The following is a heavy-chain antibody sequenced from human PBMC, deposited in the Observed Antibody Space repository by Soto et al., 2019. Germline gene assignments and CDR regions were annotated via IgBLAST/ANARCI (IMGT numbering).Heavy chain of an antibody. CDR3: AGGGDLYCSSTSCLGFDP. CDR2: IYYSGST. V-gene: IGHV4-59*08. CDR1: GGSISSYY. J-gene: IGHJ5*02. Sequence: PSETLSLTCTVSGGSISSYYWSWIRQPPGKGLEWIGYIYYSGSTNYNPSLKSRVTISVDTSKNQFSLKLSSVTAADTAVYYCAGGGDLYCSSTSCLGFDPWGQGTLVTVSS. D-gene: IGHD2-2*01.